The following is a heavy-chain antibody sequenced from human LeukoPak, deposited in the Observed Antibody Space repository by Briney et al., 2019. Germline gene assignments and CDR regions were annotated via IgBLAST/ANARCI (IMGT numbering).Heavy chain of an antibody. CDR3: ARSQAYGSGSYYPDYFDY. J-gene: IGHJ4*02. D-gene: IGHD3-10*01. CDR2: INRDGSDT. V-gene: IGHV3-74*01. CDR1: GFIFSGYW. Sequence: GGSLRLSCAASGFIFSGYWIHWVRQAPGKGLVWVSRINRDGSDTYYADSVRGRFTISRDNAKNKLYLQMNSLRAEDTAVYYCARSQAYGSGSYYPDYFDYWGQGTLVTVSP.